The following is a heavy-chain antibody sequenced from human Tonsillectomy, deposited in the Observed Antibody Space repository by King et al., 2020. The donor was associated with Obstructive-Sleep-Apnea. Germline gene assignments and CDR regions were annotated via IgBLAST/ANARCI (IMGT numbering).Heavy chain of an antibody. D-gene: IGHD1-26*01. CDR2: LYYTGST. V-gene: IGHV4-39*01. J-gene: IGHJ4*02. CDR1: GGSISRSSYY. CDR3: ARHYRGGSYLEAYYY. Sequence: LQLQESGPGLVKPSETLSLTCTVSGGSISRSSYYWGWIRQPPGKGLEWIGSLYYTGSTYYNPSLKSRVTISVDTSKNQFSLNLSSVTAADTAVYYCARHYRGGSYLEAYYYWGQGTLVTVSS.